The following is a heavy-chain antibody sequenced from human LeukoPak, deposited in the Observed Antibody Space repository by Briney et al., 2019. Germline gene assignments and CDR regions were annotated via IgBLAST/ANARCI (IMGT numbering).Heavy chain of an antibody. CDR2: IIPIFGTA. D-gene: IGHD5-24*01. CDR3: ARVNRRWPTIEAFDI. Sequence: ASVKVSCKASGGTFSSYAISWVRQAPGQGLEWMGGIIPIFGTANYAQKFQGRVTITADGSTSTAYMELSSLRSEDTAVYYCARVNRRWPTIEAFDIWGQGTMVTVSS. V-gene: IGHV1-69*13. J-gene: IGHJ3*02. CDR1: GGTFSSYA.